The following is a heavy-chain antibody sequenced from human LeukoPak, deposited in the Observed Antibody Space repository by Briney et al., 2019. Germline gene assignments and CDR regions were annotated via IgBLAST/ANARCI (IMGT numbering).Heavy chain of an antibody. CDR2: MNPNSGNT. V-gene: IGHV1-8*01. D-gene: IGHD6-19*01. CDR3: ARGGAVAATSGYYFDY. Sequence: GASVTVSCKASGYTFTSYDINWVRQATGQGLEWMGWMNPNSGNTGYAQKFQGRVTMTRNTSISTAYMELSSLRSEDTAVYYCARGGAVAATSGYYFDYWGQGTLVTVSS. CDR1: GYTFTSYD. J-gene: IGHJ4*02.